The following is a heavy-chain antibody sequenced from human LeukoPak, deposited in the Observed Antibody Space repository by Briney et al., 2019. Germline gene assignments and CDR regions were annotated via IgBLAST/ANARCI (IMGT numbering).Heavy chain of an antibody. V-gene: IGHV1-24*01. CDR3: ATTYGDYVGAAFDI. CDR1: GYTLTELS. Sequence: ASVKVSCKVSGYTLTELSMHWVRQAPGKGVEGMGGFDTEDGETIYAQKLRGRDTITELTSTDPAYMELSSLRSEDTAVYYCATTYGDYVGAAFDIWGQGTMVTVSS. J-gene: IGHJ3*02. D-gene: IGHD4-17*01. CDR2: FDTEDGET.